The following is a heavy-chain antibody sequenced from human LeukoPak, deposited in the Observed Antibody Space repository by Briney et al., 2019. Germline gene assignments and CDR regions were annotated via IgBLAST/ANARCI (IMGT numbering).Heavy chain of an antibody. CDR3: ARRSYGGNSGCHYYGMDV. V-gene: IGHV5-51*01. Sequence: GESLKISCKGSGYSFTSYWIGWVRQMPGKGLEWMGIIYPGDSDTRYSPSFQGQVTISADKSISTAYLQWSSLKASDTAMYYCARRSYGGNSGCHYYGMDVWGQGTTVTVSS. D-gene: IGHD4-23*01. CDR2: IYPGDSDT. CDR1: GYSFTSYW. J-gene: IGHJ6*02.